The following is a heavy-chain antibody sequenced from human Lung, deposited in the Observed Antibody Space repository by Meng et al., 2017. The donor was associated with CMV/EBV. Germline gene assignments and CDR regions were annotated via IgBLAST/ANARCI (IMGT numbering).Heavy chain of an antibody. CDR1: GFTFRNYA. D-gene: IGHD3-9*01. CDR3: ATYDLLTGPDY. V-gene: IGHV3-23*01. Sequence: GGSXRLXCAASGFTFRNYAMSWVRQTPGMGLEWVSLIGGNGRNTDYAASVKGRFTISRDNSKSTLYLQMNSLRAEDTAIYYCATYDLLTGPDYLGQGTLVTVSS. CDR2: IGGNGRNT. J-gene: IGHJ4*02.